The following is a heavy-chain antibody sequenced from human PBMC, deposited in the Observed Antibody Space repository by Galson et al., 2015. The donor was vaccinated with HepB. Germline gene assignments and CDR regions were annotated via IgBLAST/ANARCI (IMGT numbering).Heavy chain of an antibody. J-gene: IGHJ5*01. Sequence: SVKVSCKASGGTFSNYAFSWVRQAPGQGLEWMGSFSPVFGTANYADKFQGRLTITADRSTSAGYMELSSLRSDDTAVYYCATWAFCGGDCHALDSWGQGTLLIVSS. V-gene: IGHV1-69*06. D-gene: IGHD2-21*02. CDR3: ATWAFCGGDCHALDS. CDR1: GGTFSNYA. CDR2: FSPVFGTA.